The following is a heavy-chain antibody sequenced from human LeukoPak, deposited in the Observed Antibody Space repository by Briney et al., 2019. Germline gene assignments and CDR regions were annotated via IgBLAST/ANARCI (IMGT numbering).Heavy chain of an antibody. CDR2: LYISGST. D-gene: IGHD3-10*01. V-gene: IGHV4-4*07. CDR1: GASITSYY. CDR3: ARDLSGSLYFDF. Sequence: SETLSLTCTVSGASITSYYYNWIRLTAGRGLEWIGRLYISGSTDYNPSLKRRVTISVDTSMNQFSLKMNSVTAADTAVYFCARDLSGSLYFDFWVPGGLVTVSS. J-gene: IGHJ4*02.